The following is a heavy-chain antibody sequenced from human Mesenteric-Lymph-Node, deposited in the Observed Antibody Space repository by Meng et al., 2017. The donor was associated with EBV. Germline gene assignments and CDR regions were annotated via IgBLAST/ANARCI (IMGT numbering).Heavy chain of an antibody. V-gene: IGHV1-2*06. J-gene: IGHJ4*02. D-gene: IGHD2-8*01. CDR3: AKEATDTKGVD. CDR1: GYRFIAYY. CDR2: INAHSGGT. Sequence: QVQLVQSGAEVKKPGAPVRVSCKASGYRFIAYYVHWVRQAPGQGLEWVGRINAHSGGTDYAQKFQGRVTMTRDTSVNTAYMEVSWLTSDDTAVYYCAKEATDTKGVDWGQGTLGNVSS.